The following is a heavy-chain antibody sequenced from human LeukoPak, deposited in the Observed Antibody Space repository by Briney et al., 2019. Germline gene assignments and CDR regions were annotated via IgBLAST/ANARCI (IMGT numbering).Heavy chain of an antibody. CDR1: GGSFSGYY. J-gene: IGHJ4*02. D-gene: IGHD3-22*01. V-gene: IGHV4-34*01. CDR3: AIGRWAYYYDSSGYPLVY. CDR2: INHSGST. Sequence: SETLSLTCAVYGGSFSGYYWSWIRQPPGKGLEWIGEINHSGSTNYNPSLKSRVTISVDTSKNQFSLKLSSVTAADTAVYYCAIGRWAYYYDSSGYPLVYWGQGTLVTVSS.